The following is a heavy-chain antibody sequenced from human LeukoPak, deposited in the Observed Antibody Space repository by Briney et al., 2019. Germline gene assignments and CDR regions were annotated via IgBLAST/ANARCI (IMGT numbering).Heavy chain of an antibody. D-gene: IGHD3-9*01. CDR3: ARANDNYYYYYMDV. CDR1: S. J-gene: IGHJ6*03. Sequence: SMNWVRQAPGKGLEWVASISSSSSYIYYADSVKGRFTISRDNAKNSLYLQMNSLRAEDTAVYYCARANDNYYYYYMDVWGKGTTVTISS. CDR2: ISSSSSYI. V-gene: IGHV3-21*01.